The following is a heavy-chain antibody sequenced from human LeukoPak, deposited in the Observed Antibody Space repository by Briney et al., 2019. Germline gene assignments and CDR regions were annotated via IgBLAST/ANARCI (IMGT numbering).Heavy chain of an antibody. D-gene: IGHD3-22*01. CDR3: ARGDYYDSSGYLYAFDI. CDR2: IYRSGST. Sequence: SETLSLTCAVSGYSISSGYYWGCMRHPPGEGLEWIESIYRSGSTYYNPSLKSRVTILVDTSNNQFSLVLRSVTAAATAVYYCARGDYYDSSGYLYAFDIWGQRTMVTVSS. CDR1: GYSISSGYY. V-gene: IGHV4-38-2*01. J-gene: IGHJ3*02.